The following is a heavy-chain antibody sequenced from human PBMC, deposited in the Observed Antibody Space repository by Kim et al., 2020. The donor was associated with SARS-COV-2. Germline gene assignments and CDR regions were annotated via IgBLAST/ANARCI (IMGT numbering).Heavy chain of an antibody. Sequence: GGSLRLSCAASGFTFSSYWMHWVRQAPGKGLVWVSRINSDGSSTSYADSVKGRFTISRDNAKNTLYLQMNRLRAEDTAVYYCASFEGGGWSQYYYYGMDVWGQGTTVTVSS. CDR1: GFTFSSYW. CDR2: INSDGSST. V-gene: IGHV3-74*01. J-gene: IGHJ6*02. CDR3: ASFEGGGWSQYYYYGMDV. D-gene: IGHD3-16*01.